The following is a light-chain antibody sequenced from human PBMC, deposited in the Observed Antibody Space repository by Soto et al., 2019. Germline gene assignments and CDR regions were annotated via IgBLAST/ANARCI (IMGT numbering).Light chain of an antibody. J-gene: IGLJ2*01. CDR1: SSDVGAYNY. CDR3: SSYAANDNVV. Sequence: QSALTQPPSASGSPGHSVAISCTGTSSDVGAYNYVCWYQQHPGKAPKLMIYEVNKRPSGVPDRSSGSKSGNTASLTVSGLQAEDEADYYCSSYAANDNVVFGGGTKVTVL. CDR2: EVN. V-gene: IGLV2-8*01.